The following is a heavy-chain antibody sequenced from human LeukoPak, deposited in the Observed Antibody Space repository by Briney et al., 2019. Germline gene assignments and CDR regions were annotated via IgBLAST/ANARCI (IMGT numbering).Heavy chain of an antibody. V-gene: IGHV3-21*01. J-gene: IGHJ4*02. D-gene: IGHD6-6*01. CDR1: GFTFSSYS. CDR2: ISSSSSYI. Sequence: GGSLRLSCAASGFTFSSYSMSWVRQAPGKGLEWVSSISSSSSYIYYADSVKGRFTISRDNAKNSLYLQMNSLRAEDTAVYYCAREGSSSSAFDYWGQGTLVTVSS. CDR3: AREGSSSSAFDY.